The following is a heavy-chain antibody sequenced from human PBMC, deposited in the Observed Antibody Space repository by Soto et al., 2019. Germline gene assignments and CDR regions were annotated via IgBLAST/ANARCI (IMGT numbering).Heavy chain of an antibody. V-gene: IGHV1-8*02. Sequence: ASVKVSCKASGYTFINFDISWVRQATGQGLEWMGWMNPGSGKTGYANKFQGRVTMTRDASTGTAHLELSSLTSEDTAVYYCARMASAGTLNWFDPWGQGTLVTVSS. CDR1: GYTFINFD. CDR2: MNPGSGKT. J-gene: IGHJ5*02. CDR3: ARMASAGTLNWFDP. D-gene: IGHD6-13*01.